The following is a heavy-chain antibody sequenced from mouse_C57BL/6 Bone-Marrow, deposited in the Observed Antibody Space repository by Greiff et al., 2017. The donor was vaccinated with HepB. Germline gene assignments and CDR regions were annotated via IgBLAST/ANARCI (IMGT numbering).Heavy chain of an antibody. J-gene: IGHJ4*01. V-gene: IGHV5-12*01. CDR3: ARWPITTVVATGAMDY. D-gene: IGHD1-1*01. CDR1: GFTFSDYY. CDR2: ISNGGGST. Sequence: EVQRVESGGGLVQPGGSLKLSCAASGFTFSDYYMYWVRQTPEKRLEWVAYISNGGGSTYYPDTVKGRFTISRDNAKNTLYLQMSRLKSEDTAMYYCARWPITTVVATGAMDYWGQGTSVTVSS.